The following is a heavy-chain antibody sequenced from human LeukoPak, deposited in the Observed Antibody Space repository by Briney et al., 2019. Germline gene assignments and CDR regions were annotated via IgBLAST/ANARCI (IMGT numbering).Heavy chain of an antibody. J-gene: IGHJ5*02. CDR1: GFTFSSYW. V-gene: IGHV3-7*01. D-gene: IGHD3-22*01. CDR2: IKQDGSEK. CDR3: ARDLYDSSGYYRNWFDP. Sequence: PGGSLRLSCAASGFTFSSYWMSWVRQAPGKGLEWVVNIKQDGSEKYYVDSVKGRFTISRDNAKNSLYLQMNSLRAEDTAVYYCARDLYDSSGYYRNWFDPWGQGTLVTVSS.